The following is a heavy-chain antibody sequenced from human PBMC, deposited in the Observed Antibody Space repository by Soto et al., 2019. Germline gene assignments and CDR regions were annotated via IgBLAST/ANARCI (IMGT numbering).Heavy chain of an antibody. CDR3: AKDSISYNGIYDAFDV. CDR2: ISGSAATK. CDR1: GFTFISYA. D-gene: IGHD3-3*02. Sequence: GGSLRLSCASSGFTFISYAMIWVRQATGKGLEWVSAISGSAATKHYAESVKGRFIISRDDSRSTMYLQMDNLRVEDTAIYFCAKDSISYNGIYDAFDVWGQGTVVTVSS. J-gene: IGHJ3*01. V-gene: IGHV3-23*01.